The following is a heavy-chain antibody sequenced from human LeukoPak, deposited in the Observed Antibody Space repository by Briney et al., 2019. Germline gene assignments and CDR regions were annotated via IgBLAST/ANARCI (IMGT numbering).Heavy chain of an antibody. V-gene: IGHV3-21*01. CDR3: VRDSGSSYGYYFLH. Sequence: PGGSLRLSCAASGFTFNSYSMYWVRQAPGKGLEWVSSISSSSSHMFYADSVKGRFSISRDNANNSLYPQMNSLRAEDTAVYYCVRDSGSSYGYYFLHWGQGTLVTVSS. CDR1: GFTFNSYS. J-gene: IGHJ1*01. D-gene: IGHD1-26*01. CDR2: ISSSSSHM.